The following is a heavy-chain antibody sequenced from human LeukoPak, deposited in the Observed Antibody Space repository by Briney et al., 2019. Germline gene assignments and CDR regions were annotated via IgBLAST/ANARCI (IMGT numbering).Heavy chain of an antibody. D-gene: IGHD3-22*01. CDR1: GYSFSDYW. J-gene: IGHJ5*02. CDR2: IYPGDSDI. CDR3: ARLVGYYDSSGYEVSWFDP. Sequence: GESLKISCKGSGYSFSDYWIGWVRQMPGKGLEWMGIIYPGDSDIRYSPSFQGQVTISADKSISTAYLQWSSLRASDTAMYYCARLVGYYDSSGYEVSWFDPWGQGTLVTVSS. V-gene: IGHV5-51*01.